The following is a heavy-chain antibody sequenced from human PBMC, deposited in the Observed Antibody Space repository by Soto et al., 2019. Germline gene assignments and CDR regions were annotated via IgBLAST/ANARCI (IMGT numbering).Heavy chain of an antibody. Sequence: QITLKESGPTLVKPTQTLTLTCTFSGFSLSTSGVGVGWIRQPPGTALEWLALIYWDDDKRYSPSLKSRLTLTKDPXXIXVXXTLTTMDPVDTATYYCAHSDYYDSSGYYGGDAFHIWGQGTMVTVSS. J-gene: IGHJ3*02. V-gene: IGHV2-5*02. CDR3: AHSDYYDSSGYYGGDAFHI. CDR1: GFSLSTSGVG. D-gene: IGHD3-22*01. CDR2: IYWDDDK.